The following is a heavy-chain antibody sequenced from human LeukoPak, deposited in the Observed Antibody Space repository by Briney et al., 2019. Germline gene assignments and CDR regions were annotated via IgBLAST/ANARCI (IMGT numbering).Heavy chain of an antibody. CDR2: INHSGST. CDR1: GGSFSGYY. CDR3: ARAGDSSGYYYFDY. J-gene: IGHJ4*02. Sequence: SETLSLTCAVYGGSFSGYYWSWLRQPPGKGLEWLGEINHSGSTNYNPSLKSRVTISVDTSKNQFSLKLSSVTAADTAVYYCARAGDSSGYYYFDYWGQGTLVTVSS. D-gene: IGHD3-22*01. V-gene: IGHV4-34*01.